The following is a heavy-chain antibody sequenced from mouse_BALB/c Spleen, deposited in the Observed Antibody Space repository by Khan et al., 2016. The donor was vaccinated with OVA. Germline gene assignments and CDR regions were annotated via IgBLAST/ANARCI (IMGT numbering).Heavy chain of an antibody. CDR2: ISTYYGDV. Sequence: QMQLEESGAELVRPGVSVKISCKGSGYTFTDYAMHWVKQRHAKSLEWIGVISTYYGDVDFNQKFQGKASMTVDRSSSTVYMELARLTSEDSAISYYLRGWNFAYWGQGTLVTVSA. J-gene: IGHJ3*01. V-gene: IGHV1S137*01. CDR3: LRGWNFAY. CDR1: GYTFTDYA.